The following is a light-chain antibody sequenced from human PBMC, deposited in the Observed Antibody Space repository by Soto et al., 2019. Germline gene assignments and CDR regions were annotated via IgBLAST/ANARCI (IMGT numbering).Light chain of an antibody. CDR1: GSNIGSNS. CDR2: DSN. CDR3: ATWDSDVGYVV. J-gene: IGLJ2*01. V-gene: IGLV1-51*01. Sequence: QSVLTQPPSVSAAPGQRVSISCSGSGSNIGSNSVCWYQQLPGAAPKLLIFDSNKRPSGSPDRFSGSKSGTSATLGISGLQTGDEADYFCATWDSDVGYVVFGGGTKVTVL.